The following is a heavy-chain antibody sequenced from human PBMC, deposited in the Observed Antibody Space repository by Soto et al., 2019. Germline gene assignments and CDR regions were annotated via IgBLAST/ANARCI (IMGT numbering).Heavy chain of an antibody. CDR3: ARDPRYSSGWLDAFDI. Sequence: GGSLRLSCAASGFTFSSYGMHWVRQAPGKGLEWVAVIWYDGSNKYYADSVKGRFTISRDNSKNTLYMQMNSLGAEETAGYYGARDPRYSSGWLDAFDIWGQGTMVTVSS. D-gene: IGHD6-19*01. CDR1: GFTFSSYG. J-gene: IGHJ3*02. V-gene: IGHV3-33*01. CDR2: IWYDGSNK.